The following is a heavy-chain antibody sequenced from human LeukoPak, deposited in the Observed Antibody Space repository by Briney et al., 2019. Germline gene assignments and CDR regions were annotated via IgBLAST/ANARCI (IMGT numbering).Heavy chain of an antibody. V-gene: IGHV1-2*02. CDR1: GYTFTNHY. CDR2: INPHSGGT. Sequence: ASVKVSCKASGYTFTNHYIHWVRQAPGQGLEWMGWINPHSGGTNYAQKFQGGVTMTRDTSITTAYMELSRLRSDDTAVYYCARDVGEYCSSTNCYASHYWGQGTLVTVSS. CDR3: ARDVGEYCSSTNCYASHY. D-gene: IGHD2-2*01. J-gene: IGHJ4*02.